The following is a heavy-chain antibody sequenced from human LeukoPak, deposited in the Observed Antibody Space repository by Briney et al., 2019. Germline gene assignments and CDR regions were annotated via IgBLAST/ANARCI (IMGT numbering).Heavy chain of an antibody. CDR1: GYSINNYW. J-gene: IGHJ5*02. Sequence: GESLKISCKGSGYSINNYWIGWVRQMPGKGLEWMGIIYPADSDIRYSPSFQGQVTISADKSISTAYLQWSSLKASDTALYYCARQEYCSGGSCYTWFDPWGQGTLVTVSS. D-gene: IGHD2-15*01. CDR3: ARQEYCSGGSCYTWFDP. V-gene: IGHV5-51*01. CDR2: IYPADSDI.